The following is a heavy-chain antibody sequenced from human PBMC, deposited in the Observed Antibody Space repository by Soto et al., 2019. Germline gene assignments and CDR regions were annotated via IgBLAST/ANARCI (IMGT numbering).Heavy chain of an antibody. D-gene: IGHD6-25*01. CDR1: RCSICSYY. J-gene: IGHJ6*02. Sequence: SLSCAVGRCSICSYYGSWIRQQPGKGLEWIGYIYYSGSTNYNPSLKSRVTISVDTSKNQVSLKLSSVTAADTAMYFCARQVSSAWPPYYYDMDVWGQGTTVTVSS. CDR3: ARQVSSAWPPYYYDMDV. V-gene: IGHV4-59*08. CDR2: IYYSGST.